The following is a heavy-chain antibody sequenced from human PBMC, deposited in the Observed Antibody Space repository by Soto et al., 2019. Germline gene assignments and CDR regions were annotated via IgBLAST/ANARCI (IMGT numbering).Heavy chain of an antibody. V-gene: IGHV3-74*01. CDR1: GFTFRSYW. CDR2: INSDGSSP. Sequence: EVQLVESGGGLVQPGGSLRLSCAASGFTFRSYWMHWVRQTPGKGLVWVSRINSDGSSPRDADSVKGRFTISRDNAKNTLYLQMNSLRAEDTAVYYCANCGYYGSGSFDYWGQGTLVTVSS. J-gene: IGHJ4*02. CDR3: ANCGYYGSGSFDY. D-gene: IGHD3-10*01.